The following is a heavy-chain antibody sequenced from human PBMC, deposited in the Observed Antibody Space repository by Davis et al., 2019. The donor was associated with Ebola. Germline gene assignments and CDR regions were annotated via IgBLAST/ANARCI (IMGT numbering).Heavy chain of an antibody. V-gene: IGHV4-4*07. CDR1: GGSISSYY. J-gene: IGHJ5*02. D-gene: IGHD2-15*01. CDR2: IYTSGST. CDR3: AAYKTYIVVAATPDNWFDP. Sequence: SETLSLTCTVSGGSISSYYWSWIRQPAGKGLEWIGRIYTSGSTNYNPSLKSRVTISVDTSKNQFSLMLTSVTAADTAMYYCAAYKTYIVVAATPDNWFDPWGQGTLVTVSS.